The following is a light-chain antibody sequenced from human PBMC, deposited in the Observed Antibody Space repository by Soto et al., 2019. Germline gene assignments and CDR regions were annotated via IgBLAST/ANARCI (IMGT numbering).Light chain of an antibody. Sequence: QSVLTQPASASGSPGQSITISCTGTSSDVGKSNYVSWYQQHPGKAPKVMIYDVSNRPSGVSNRFSGSKSGNTASLTISGLQAEDEADYYCISYATSSTPVAFGGGTKVTVL. CDR3: ISYATSSTPVA. V-gene: IGLV2-14*01. J-gene: IGLJ2*01. CDR2: DVS. CDR1: SSDVGKSNY.